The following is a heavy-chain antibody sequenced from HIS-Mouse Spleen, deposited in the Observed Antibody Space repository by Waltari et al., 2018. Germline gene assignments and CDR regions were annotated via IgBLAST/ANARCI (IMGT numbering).Heavy chain of an antibody. Sequence: QLQLQESGPGLVKPSETLSLTCTVSGCSIRSSRSYWGWVRQPPGKGLEWIGSIYYSGSTYYNPSLKSRVTISVDTSKNQFSLKLSSVTAADTAVYYCAREIPYSSSWYDWYFDLWGRGTLVTVSS. CDR1: GCSIRSSRSY. J-gene: IGHJ2*01. CDR2: IYYSGST. V-gene: IGHV4-39*07. CDR3: AREIPYSSSWYDWYFDL. D-gene: IGHD6-13*01.